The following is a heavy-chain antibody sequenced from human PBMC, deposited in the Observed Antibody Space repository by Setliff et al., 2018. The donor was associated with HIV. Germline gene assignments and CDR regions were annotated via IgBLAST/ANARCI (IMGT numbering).Heavy chain of an antibody. D-gene: IGHD3-10*01. V-gene: IGHV3-33*07. Sequence: GGSLRLSCEASGFDFRNTAMYWVRQSPGNGLEWVAGIWYDGTNAEYLDSVKGRFTISRDNSERTVYLQMSSLRAEDTAVYYCAVLWPFDYWGLGTLVTVSS. CDR3: AVLWPFDY. J-gene: IGHJ4*02. CDR1: GFDFRNTA. CDR2: IWYDGTNA.